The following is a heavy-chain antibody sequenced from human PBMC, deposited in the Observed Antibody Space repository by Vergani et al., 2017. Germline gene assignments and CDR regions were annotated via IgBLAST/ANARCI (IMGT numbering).Heavy chain of an antibody. CDR3: ARGLGYSGYVYFQFDY. Sequence: QVQLVQSGAEVKKPGASVKVSCKASGYTFTSYYMHWVRQAPGPGLEWMGIINPSGGSTSYAQKFQGRVTMTRDTSTRTVYMELSSLRSEDTAVYYCARGLGYSGYVYFQFDYWGQGTLVTVSS. J-gene: IGHJ4*02. CDR1: GYTFTSYY. V-gene: IGHV1-46*01. CDR2: INPSGGST. D-gene: IGHD5-12*01.